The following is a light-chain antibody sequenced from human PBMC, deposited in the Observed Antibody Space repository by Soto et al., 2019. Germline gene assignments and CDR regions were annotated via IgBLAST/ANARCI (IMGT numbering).Light chain of an antibody. CDR3: QQRSNWPQWT. Sequence: IVLTHSPATLSLSPGERATLSFMSSQSVSSYLAWYQQKPGQAPRLLIYDASNRATGIPARFSGSGSGTDFTLTISSLEPEDFAVYYCQQRSNWPQWTFGQGTKVDI. CDR1: QSVSSY. CDR2: DAS. V-gene: IGKV3-11*01. J-gene: IGKJ1*01.